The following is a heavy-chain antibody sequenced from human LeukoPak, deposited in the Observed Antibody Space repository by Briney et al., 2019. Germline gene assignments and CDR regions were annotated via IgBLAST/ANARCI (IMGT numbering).Heavy chain of an antibody. V-gene: IGHV3-23*01. Sequence: GGSLRLSCAASGFTFSSYAMSWVRQAPGKGLEWVSAISGSGGSTYYADSVKGRFTISRDNSKNTLYLQMNSLRAEDTAVYYCARDLSQGRAVAGYFDNWGQGTLVTVSS. D-gene: IGHD6-19*01. CDR1: GFTFSSYA. J-gene: IGHJ4*02. CDR3: ARDLSQGRAVAGYFDN. CDR2: ISGSGGST.